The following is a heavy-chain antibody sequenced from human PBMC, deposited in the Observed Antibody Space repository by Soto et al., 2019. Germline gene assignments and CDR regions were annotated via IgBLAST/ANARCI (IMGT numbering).Heavy chain of an antibody. Sequence: GTSVKVSCKASGYTFTSYDINWVRQATGQGLEWMGWMNPNSGNTGYAQKFQGRVTMTRNTSISTAYMELSSLRSEDTAVYYCASIAASGTVDVDYWGQGTLVTVSS. CDR1: GYTFTSYD. D-gene: IGHD6-13*01. V-gene: IGHV1-8*01. J-gene: IGHJ4*02. CDR2: MNPNSGNT. CDR3: ASIAASGTVDVDY.